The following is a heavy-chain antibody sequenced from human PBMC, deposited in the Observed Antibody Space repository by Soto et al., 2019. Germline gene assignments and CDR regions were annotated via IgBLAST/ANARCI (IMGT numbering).Heavy chain of an antibody. Sequence: SETLSLTCTVSGGSISSYYWSWIRQPPGKGLEWIGYIYYSGSTNYNPSLKSRVTISLDTSKNQFSLKLSSVTAADTAVYYCARGDDILTGQNTDAFDIWGQGTMVTVSS. V-gene: IGHV4-59*01. J-gene: IGHJ3*02. CDR3: ARGDDILTGQNTDAFDI. CDR1: GGSISSYY. D-gene: IGHD3-9*01. CDR2: IYYSGST.